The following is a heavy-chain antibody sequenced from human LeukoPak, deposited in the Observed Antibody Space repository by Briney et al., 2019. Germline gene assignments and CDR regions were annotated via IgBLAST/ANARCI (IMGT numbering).Heavy chain of an antibody. Sequence: ASVKVSCKASGYTFTSYYVHWVRQARGQGLEWMGVINPSGGSTTYAQKFQGRVTMARDTSTSTVYMELSSLRSEDTAVYYCARGTGNTAMNLDYWGLGTLVTVSS. CDR1: GYTFTSYY. J-gene: IGHJ4*02. CDR3: ARGTGNTAMNLDY. D-gene: IGHD5-18*01. CDR2: INPSGGST. V-gene: IGHV1-46*01.